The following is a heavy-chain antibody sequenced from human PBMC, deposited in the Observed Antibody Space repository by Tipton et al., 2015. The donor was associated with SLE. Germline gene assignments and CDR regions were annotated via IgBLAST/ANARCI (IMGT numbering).Heavy chain of an antibody. CDR2: IYPDDSDS. V-gene: IGHV5-51*03. CDR3: ARGDSTSGGFDV. CDR1: GDSFTNYW. Sequence: QLVQSRAEVKKPGESLRISCKGSGDSFTNYWIGWVRQMPGKGLEWMGIIYPDDSDSRYGPSFQGQVTISADKSISTAYLQWSSLKASDTAMYYCARGDSTSGGFDVWGQGTMVTVSS. J-gene: IGHJ3*01. D-gene: IGHD2-2*01.